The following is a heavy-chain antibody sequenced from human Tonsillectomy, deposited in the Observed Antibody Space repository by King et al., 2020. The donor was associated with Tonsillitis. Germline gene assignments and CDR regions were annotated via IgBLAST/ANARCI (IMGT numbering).Heavy chain of an antibody. J-gene: IGHJ3*02. D-gene: IGHD6-19*01. Sequence: LQLQESGPGLVKPSETLSLTCTVSGGSISSSSYYWGWIRQPPGKGLEWIGSIYYSGSTYYNPSLKSRVTISVDTSKNQFSLKLSSVTAADTAVYYCARHGIAVAAQRLDAFDIWGQGTMVTVSS. CDR3: ARHGIAVAAQRLDAFDI. CDR2: IYYSGST. V-gene: IGHV4-39*07. CDR1: GGSISSSSYY.